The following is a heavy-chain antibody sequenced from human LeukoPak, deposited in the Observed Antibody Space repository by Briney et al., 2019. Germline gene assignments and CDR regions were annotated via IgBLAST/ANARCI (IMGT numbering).Heavy chain of an antibody. Sequence: SETLSLTCTVSGGSISSTNHYWGWVRQPPGKGLEWIGNIYYSGSTNYNPSLKSRVTISLDTSKNQFSLKLSSVSAADTAVYYCARARYYYDSSGSPWYFDLWGRGTLVTVSS. CDR3: ARARYYYDSSGSPWYFDL. CDR1: GGSISSTNHY. J-gene: IGHJ2*01. CDR2: IYYSGST. D-gene: IGHD3-22*01. V-gene: IGHV4-39*07.